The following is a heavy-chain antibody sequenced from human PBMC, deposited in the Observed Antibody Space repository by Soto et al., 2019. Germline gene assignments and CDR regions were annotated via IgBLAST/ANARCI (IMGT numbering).Heavy chain of an antibody. V-gene: IGHV3-33*01. CDR1: GFTFSSYG. CDR2: IWYDGSNK. D-gene: IGHD5-18*01. Sequence: QVQLVESGGGVVQPGRSLRLSCAASGFTFSSYGMHWVRQAPGKGLEWVAVIWYDGSNKYYADSVKGRFTISRDNSKNTLYLQMNSLRAEDTAVYYCARDESVDTSGWYYYGMDVWGQGITVTVSS. CDR3: ARDESVDTSGWYYYGMDV. J-gene: IGHJ6*02.